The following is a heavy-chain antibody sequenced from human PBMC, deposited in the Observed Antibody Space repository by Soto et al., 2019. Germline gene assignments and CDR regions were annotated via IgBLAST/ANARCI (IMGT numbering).Heavy chain of an antibody. Sequence: QVQLVQSGAEVKKPGSSVKVSCKASGDSFSSYAMSWVRQAPGQGLEWMGGIVPIFGSRNYAQKVQGRVTITADESTSTVYMELTSLTYVDTAIYYCARDGDSGTYEYWGQGTLVTVSS. J-gene: IGHJ4*02. D-gene: IGHD5-12*01. V-gene: IGHV1-69*12. CDR2: IVPIFGSR. CDR1: GDSFSSYA. CDR3: ARDGDSGTYEY.